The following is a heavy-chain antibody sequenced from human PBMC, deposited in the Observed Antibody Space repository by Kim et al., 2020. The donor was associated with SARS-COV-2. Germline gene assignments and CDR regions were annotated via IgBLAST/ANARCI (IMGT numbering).Heavy chain of an antibody. V-gene: IGHV3-53*01. CDR3: AKNGFLAAYYAMDV. D-gene: IGHD6-25*01. CDR2: IYSGRNT. Sequence: GGYLRLSCAASGFTVSSNYMSWVRQAPGKGLEWVSVIYSGRNTYYADSVKGRFTISRDNSKNTLYLQMNNLRVEDTAVYYCAKNGFLAAYYAMDVWGQGTTVTVSS. CDR1: GFTVSSNY. J-gene: IGHJ6*02.